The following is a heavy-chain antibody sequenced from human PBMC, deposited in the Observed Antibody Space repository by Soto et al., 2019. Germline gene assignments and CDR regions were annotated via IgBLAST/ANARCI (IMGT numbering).Heavy chain of an antibody. Sequence: QVQLQQSGPGLVKPSQTLSLTCAISGDSVSSNSAAWTWIRQSPSRGLEWLGRTYYRSQWYNDYAVSVKSRMTINPDTSKNQFSLQLNSVTPEDTAVYYCARVRYNWNYNPSYYYMDVWGNGTTVTVSS. CDR3: ARVRYNWNYNPSYYYMDV. V-gene: IGHV6-1*01. CDR2: TYYRSQWYN. J-gene: IGHJ6*03. D-gene: IGHD1-7*01. CDR1: GDSVSSNSAA.